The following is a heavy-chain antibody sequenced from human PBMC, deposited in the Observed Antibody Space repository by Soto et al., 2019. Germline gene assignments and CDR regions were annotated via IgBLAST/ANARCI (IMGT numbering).Heavy chain of an antibody. CDR2: IYYSGRT. J-gene: IGHJ5*02. D-gene: IGHD2-21*01. CDR1: GGSISSDDYY. Sequence: SETLSLTCTVSGGSISSDDYYWSWIRQPPGKGLEWIGYIYYSGRTNYNPSLKSQVTISIDTSKNQFSLKLSSVTAADTVVYYCVGYSLQAYFQQWFGPWGQGNLVTGSS. CDR3: VGYSLQAYFQQWFGP. V-gene: IGHV4-61*08.